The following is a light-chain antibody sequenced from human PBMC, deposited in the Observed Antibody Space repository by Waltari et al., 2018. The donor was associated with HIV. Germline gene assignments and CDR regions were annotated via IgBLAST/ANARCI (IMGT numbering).Light chain of an antibody. CDR1: QYISNY. CDR2: GAS. V-gene: IGKV1-39*01. CDR3: QQTYSMYT. J-gene: IGKJ2*01. Sequence: DIQMTQSPSSLSASVGDRVIITCRASQYISNYLSWYQQKPGKAPNLLIYGASSLQSGVPSRFIGSGFGTDFSPTISSLHPEDFALYFCQQTYSMYTFGQGTELEV.